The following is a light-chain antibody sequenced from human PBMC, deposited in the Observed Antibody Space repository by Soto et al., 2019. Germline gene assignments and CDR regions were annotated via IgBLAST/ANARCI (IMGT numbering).Light chain of an antibody. CDR3: HQYDSWT. J-gene: IGKJ1*01. V-gene: IGKV3-20*01. CDR1: QTVTHNY. Sequence: EIVLTPSPESLSFSQAQASTLCGRASQTVTHNYLAWHQQKPGQTPRLLVYGASSRATGIPDRFSGSGSGTDFTLTISRLEPEDFAVYYCHQYDSWTFGQGTKVDI. CDR2: GAS.